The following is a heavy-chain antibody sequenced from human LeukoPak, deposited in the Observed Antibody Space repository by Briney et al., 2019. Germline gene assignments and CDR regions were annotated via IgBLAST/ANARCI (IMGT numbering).Heavy chain of an antibody. CDR1: GGSFSGYY. CDR3: ARVSHWYSSSRKDAFDI. CDR2: INHSGST. J-gene: IGHJ3*02. Sequence: SETLSLTCAVYGGSFSGYYWSWIRQPPGKGLEWIGEINHSGSTNYNPSLKSRVTISVDTSKNQFSLKLSSVTAADTAVYYCARVSHWYSSSRKDAFDIWGQGTMVTVSS. D-gene: IGHD6-6*01. V-gene: IGHV4-34*01.